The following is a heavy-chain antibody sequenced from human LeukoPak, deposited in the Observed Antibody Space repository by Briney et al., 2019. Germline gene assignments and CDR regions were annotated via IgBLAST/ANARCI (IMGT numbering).Heavy chain of an antibody. J-gene: IGHJ4*02. Sequence: GGSLRLSCAASGFTFSSYAMSWVRQAPGKGLEWVSAISGSGGSTYYADSVKGRFTISKDNSKNTLYLQMNSLRAEDTAVYYCAKRTARRSGSYPDYWGQGTLVTVSS. D-gene: IGHD1-26*01. V-gene: IGHV3-23*01. CDR1: GFTFSSYA. CDR3: AKRTARRSGSYPDY. CDR2: ISGSGGST.